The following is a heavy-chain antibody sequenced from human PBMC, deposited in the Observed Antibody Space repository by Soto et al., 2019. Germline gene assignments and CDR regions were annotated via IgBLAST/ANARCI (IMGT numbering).Heavy chain of an antibody. CDR3: ARDLGYYDSSGYFDY. V-gene: IGHV3-11*01. D-gene: IGHD3-22*01. J-gene: IGHJ4*02. Sequence: GGSLRLSCAASGFTFSDYYMSWIRQAPGKGLEWVSYISSSDSIYYADSVKGRFTISRDNAKNSLYLQMNSLRAEDTAVYYCARDLGYYDSSGYFDYWGQGTLVTVSS. CDR1: GFTFSDYY. CDR2: ISSSDSI.